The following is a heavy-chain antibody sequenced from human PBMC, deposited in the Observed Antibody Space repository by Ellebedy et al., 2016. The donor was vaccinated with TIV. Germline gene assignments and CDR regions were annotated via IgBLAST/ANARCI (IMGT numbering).Heavy chain of an antibody. CDR1: GGSIGRNY. D-gene: IGHD3-3*01. Sequence: SETLSLXXIVSGGSIGRNYWSFIRQPPGTGLEWLGYIYHNGDTKYTPSLQSRVAMSVDTSRNQFSLMLSSVTAADTAVYYCARLKGYPLLLEAFDVWGQGTMVTVSS. J-gene: IGHJ3*01. V-gene: IGHV4-59*08. CDR3: ARLKGYPLLLEAFDV. CDR2: IYHNGDT.